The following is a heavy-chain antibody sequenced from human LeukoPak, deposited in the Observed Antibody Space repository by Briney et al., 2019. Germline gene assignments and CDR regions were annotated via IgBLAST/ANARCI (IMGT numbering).Heavy chain of an antibody. V-gene: IGHV3-21*01. D-gene: IGHD3-9*01. CDR1: GFTFSSYS. J-gene: IGHJ6*02. CDR3: ARGDILTYGMDV. CDR2: ISSSSSYI. Sequence: GGSLRPSCAASGFTFSSYSMNWVRQAPGKGLEWVSSISSSSSYIYYADSVKGRFTISRDNAKNSLYLQMNSLRAEDTAVYYCARGDILTYGMDVWGQGTTVTVSS.